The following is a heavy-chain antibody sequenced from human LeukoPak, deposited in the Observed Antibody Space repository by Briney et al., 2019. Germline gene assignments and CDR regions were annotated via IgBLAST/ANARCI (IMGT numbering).Heavy chain of an antibody. CDR1: GFTFSNYV. D-gene: IGHD5-12*01. CDR2: ISGSGGTA. CDR3: ASNIVATIGDY. Sequence: PGESLRLSCAASGFTFSNYVLTWVRQAPGKGLEWVSSISGSGGTATYADSAKGRFTISRDNSKNTLCLQMNSLRAEDTAVYYCASNIVATIGDYWGQGTLVTVSS. J-gene: IGHJ4*02. V-gene: IGHV3-23*01.